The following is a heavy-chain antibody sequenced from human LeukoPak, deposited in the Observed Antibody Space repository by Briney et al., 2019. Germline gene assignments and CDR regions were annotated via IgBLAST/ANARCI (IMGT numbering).Heavy chain of an antibody. J-gene: IGHJ4*02. CDR1: GPSVSGFY. CDR2: INNRAST. V-gene: IGHV4-34*01. D-gene: IGHD5-18*01. Sequence: PWDSLSLTCAVYGPSVSGFYWRCTRHPPGGGLEWFGEINNRASTNYNPTLKRRVNISVDTPKNQFSPKLSSVTAADTAVYYCARSHYSYGHLGTLYWGQGTLVTVSS. CDR3: ARSHYSYGHLGTLY.